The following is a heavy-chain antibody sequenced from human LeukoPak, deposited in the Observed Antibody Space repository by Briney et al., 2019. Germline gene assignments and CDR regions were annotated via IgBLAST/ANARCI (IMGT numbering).Heavy chain of an antibody. D-gene: IGHD5-24*01. J-gene: IGHJ4*02. CDR2: INPNSGGT. Sequence: GASVKVSCKASGYTFTNYYIHWVRQAPGQGLEWMGWINPNSGGTNYAQKFQGRVTMTRDTSISTAYMELSRLRSDDTAVYYCARGRDGYNPYYFDYWGQGTLVTVSS. V-gene: IGHV1-2*02. CDR1: GYTFTNYY. CDR3: ARGRDGYNPYYFDY.